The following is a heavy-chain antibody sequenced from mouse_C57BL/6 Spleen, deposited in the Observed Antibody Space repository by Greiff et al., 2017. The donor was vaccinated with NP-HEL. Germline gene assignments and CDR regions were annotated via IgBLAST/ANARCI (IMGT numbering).Heavy chain of an antibody. D-gene: IGHD2-3*01. J-gene: IGHJ3*01. CDR2: IYPGDGDT. CDR3: ACPLYDGYYVFAY. Sequence: QVQLQQSGPELVKPGASVKISCKASGYAFSSSWMNWVKQRPGKGLEWIGRIYPGDGDTNYNGKFKGKATLTADKSSSTAYMQLSSLTSEDSAVYFCACPLYDGYYVFAYWGQGTLVTVSA. V-gene: IGHV1-82*01. CDR1: GYAFSSSW.